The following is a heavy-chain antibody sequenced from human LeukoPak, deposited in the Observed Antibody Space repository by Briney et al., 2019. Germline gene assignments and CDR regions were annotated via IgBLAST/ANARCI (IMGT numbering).Heavy chain of an antibody. J-gene: IGHJ4*02. D-gene: IGHD2-15*01. CDR3: AREVSCSGGSCYDGLDY. CDR1: GFTFSSYS. CDR2: ISSSSSYI. Sequence: GGSLRLSCAASGFTFSSYSMNWVRQAPGKGLEWVSSISSSSSYIYYADSVKGRFTISRDNAKTSLYLQMNSLRAEDTAVYYCAREVSCSGGSCYDGLDYWGQGTLVTVSS. V-gene: IGHV3-21*01.